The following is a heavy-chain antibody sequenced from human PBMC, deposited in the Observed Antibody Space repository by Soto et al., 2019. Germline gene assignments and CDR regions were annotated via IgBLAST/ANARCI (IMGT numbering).Heavy chain of an antibody. CDR1: GYSISSGYY. CDR2: IYHSGST. Sequence: SETLSLTCTVSGYSISSGYYWGWIRQPPGKGLEWIGSIYHSGSTYYNPSLKSRVTISVDTSKNQFSLKLSSVTAADTAVYYCARVDGSSSSGDWFDPWGQGTLVTVSS. V-gene: IGHV4-38-2*02. CDR3: ARVDGSSSSGDWFDP. D-gene: IGHD6-13*01. J-gene: IGHJ5*02.